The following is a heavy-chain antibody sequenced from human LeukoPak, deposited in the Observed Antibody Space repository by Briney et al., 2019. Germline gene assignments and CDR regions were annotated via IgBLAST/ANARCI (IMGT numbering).Heavy chain of an antibody. Sequence: PLETLSLTCAVYIDSFSNYHWNWIRQTPAKGMEWIGEVNESGGTNISPSLRSRVILSVDTSKNQFSLKLISVTVADTAIYYCARGQGATVPQVGKNWFDPWGQGTRVTVSS. CDR1: IDSFSNYH. CDR2: VNESGGT. J-gene: IGHJ5*02. V-gene: IGHV4-34*01. CDR3: ARGQGATVPQVGKNWFDP. D-gene: IGHD1-26*01.